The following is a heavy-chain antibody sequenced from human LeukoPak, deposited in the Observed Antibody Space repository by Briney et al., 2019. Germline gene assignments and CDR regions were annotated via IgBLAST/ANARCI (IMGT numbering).Heavy chain of an antibody. V-gene: IGHV3-23*01. Sequence: GGSPRLSCAASGFTFSRYALSWVRQAPGKGLSWVAGISGNGDTTYYADSVKGRIAISRDKSRNTVYLQMNSLRFEDTAVYYCAKDHSFDPWGQGTLVTVSS. CDR2: ISGNGDTT. CDR3: AKDHSFDP. J-gene: IGHJ5*02. CDR1: GFTFSRYA.